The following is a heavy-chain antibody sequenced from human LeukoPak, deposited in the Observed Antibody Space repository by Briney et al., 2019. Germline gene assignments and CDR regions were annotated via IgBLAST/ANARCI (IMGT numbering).Heavy chain of an antibody. CDR3: ARGPTRQYFDY. CDR1: GGSISDYY. D-gene: IGHD6-6*01. J-gene: IGHJ4*02. V-gene: IGHV4-59*01. CDR2: MDYTGST. Sequence: SETLSLTCTVSGGSISDYYWTWIRQSPGTGLEWIGYMDYTGSTNYNPSLQSRVTISVDTSRNQFSLTLSSVTAADTAVYFCARGPTRQYFDYWGQGTLVTVSS.